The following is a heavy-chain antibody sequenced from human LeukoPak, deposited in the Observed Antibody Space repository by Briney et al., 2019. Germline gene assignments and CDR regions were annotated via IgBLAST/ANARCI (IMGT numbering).Heavy chain of an antibody. V-gene: IGHV4-4*02. CDR2: IYHSGST. CDR1: GGSISSSNW. D-gene: IGHD2-2*01. J-gene: IGHJ4*02. Sequence: PSETLSLTCAVSGGSISSSNWWSWVRQPPGKGLEWIGEIYHSGSTNYNPPLKSRVTISVDKSKNQFSLKLSSVTAADTAVYYCARFQMGDIVVPVRQPRPPPPRFFDSWGRGILVTVSS. CDR3: ARFQMGDIVVPVRQPRPPPPRFFDS.